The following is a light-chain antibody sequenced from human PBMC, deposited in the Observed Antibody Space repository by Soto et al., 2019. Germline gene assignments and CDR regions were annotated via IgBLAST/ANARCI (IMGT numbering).Light chain of an antibody. V-gene: IGLV1-44*01. CDR1: SSNIGTNT. CDR3: AAWDTSLNIHV. Sequence: QSVLTQPPSASGTPGQRVTISCSGSSSNIGTNTANWYQQVPGMATKLLIYKNDQRPSGVPDRFSGSKSGTSASLAISGLQSEDESDYYCAAWDTSLNIHVFGTGTKLTVL. J-gene: IGLJ1*01. CDR2: KND.